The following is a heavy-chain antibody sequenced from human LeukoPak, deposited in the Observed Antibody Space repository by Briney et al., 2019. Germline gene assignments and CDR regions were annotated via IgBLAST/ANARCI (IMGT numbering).Heavy chain of an antibody. CDR3: ARQTTVITGPFDY. Sequence: SETLSLICTVSGGSISSYHWSWIRQAAGKGLEWIGRIHSSGDTNFNPSLKSRVTMSVDTSKNHLSLKLTSVTAADTAVYYCARQTTVITGPFDYWGQGTLVTVSS. CDR1: GGSISSYH. D-gene: IGHD4-23*01. J-gene: IGHJ4*02. V-gene: IGHV4-4*07. CDR2: IHSSGDT.